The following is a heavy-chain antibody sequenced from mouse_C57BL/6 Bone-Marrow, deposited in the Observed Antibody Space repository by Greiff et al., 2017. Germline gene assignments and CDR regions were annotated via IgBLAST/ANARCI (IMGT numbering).Heavy chain of an antibody. J-gene: IGHJ2*01. CDR2: IYPTSGRT. CDR1: GYTFTSYW. D-gene: IGHD4-1*01. V-gene: IGHV1-55*01. Sequence: QVQLQQPGAELVKPGASVKMSCKASGYTFTSYWITWVKQRPGQGLEWIGDIYPTSGRTNYNEKFKSKAILTVDTSSNTAYMQLSSLTSEASAVFDCARSGPLGRSFDYWGQGTTRTVSS. CDR3: ARSGPLGRSFDY.